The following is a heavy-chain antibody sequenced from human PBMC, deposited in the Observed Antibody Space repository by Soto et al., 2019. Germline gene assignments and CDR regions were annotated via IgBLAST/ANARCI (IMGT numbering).Heavy chain of an antibody. V-gene: IGHV3-15*01. J-gene: IGHJ4*02. CDR3: TTDSGMSPYSSDY. Sequence: GGSLRLSCATSGFTFSKAWVGWVRQAPGKGLEWVGRIMSKTDGGTTDYAAPVKGRFTISRDDSKSTLYLQMNGLKTEDTAFYYCTTDSGMSPYSSDYWGQGTLVTVSS. D-gene: IGHD1-26*01. CDR2: IMSKTDGGTT. CDR1: GFTFSKAW.